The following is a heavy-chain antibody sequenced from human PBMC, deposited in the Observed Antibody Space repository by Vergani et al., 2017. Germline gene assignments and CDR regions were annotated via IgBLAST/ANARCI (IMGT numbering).Heavy chain of an antibody. V-gene: IGHV1-69*01. Sequence: QVQLVQSGAEVKKPGSSVKVSCKASGGTFSSYAISWVRQAPGQGLEWMGGIIPIFGTANYAQKFQGRVTITADESTSTAYMELSRLRSDDTAVYYCARVVGYSSGWYLVGDAFDIWGQGTMVTVSS. D-gene: IGHD6-19*01. J-gene: IGHJ3*02. CDR1: GGTFSSYA. CDR3: ARVVGYSSGWYLVGDAFDI. CDR2: IIPIFGTA.